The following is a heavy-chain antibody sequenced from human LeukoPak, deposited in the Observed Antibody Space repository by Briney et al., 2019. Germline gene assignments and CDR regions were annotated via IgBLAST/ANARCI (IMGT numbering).Heavy chain of an antibody. CDR1: SGSIITGEYF. J-gene: IGHJ6*03. D-gene: IGHD2/OR15-2a*01. V-gene: IGHV4-39*07. CDR2: IFYSGST. CDR3: ARVPYSTRLYYMDV. Sequence: PSETLPLTCSVSSGSIITGEYFWGWIRQPPGKGLERIGNIFYSGSTYYNPSLQSRVTMSVDTSKNQFFLKMTSVTAADTAAYYCARVPYSTRLYYMDVWGKGATVTVSS.